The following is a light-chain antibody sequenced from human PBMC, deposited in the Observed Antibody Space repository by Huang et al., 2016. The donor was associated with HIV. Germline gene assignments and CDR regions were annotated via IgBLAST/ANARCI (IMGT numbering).Light chain of an antibody. J-gene: IGKJ1*01. CDR2: TAS. Sequence: AIQMTQSPASLSASVGDRVTITCRASQDIGNDLGWYQQRLGKAPKLLVSTASHLQSGVPSRFTGSGSGTHFTLTISRLQPEDFATYYCLQDYTYPWTFGQGTKVEI. V-gene: IGKV1-6*01. CDR3: LQDYTYPWT. CDR1: QDIGND.